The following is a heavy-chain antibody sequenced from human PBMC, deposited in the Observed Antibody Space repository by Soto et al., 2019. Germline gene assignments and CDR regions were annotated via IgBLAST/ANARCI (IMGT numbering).Heavy chain of an antibody. CDR1: GLPHSSFA. CDR3: ARGTPTERLDY. Sequence: GGSLRLSCTASGLPHSSFAMMWVRQAPGKGLECVSGIYGSGRGIEYADSVKGRFTISRDNSKNTVYLQMNSLRAEDTAVYYCARGTPTERLDYWGQGTLVTVSS. J-gene: IGHJ4*02. CDR2: IYGSGRGI. V-gene: IGHV3-23*05. D-gene: IGHD1-1*01.